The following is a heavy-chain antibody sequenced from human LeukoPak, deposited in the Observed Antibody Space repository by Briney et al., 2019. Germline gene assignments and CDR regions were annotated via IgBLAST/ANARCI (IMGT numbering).Heavy chain of an antibody. D-gene: IGHD5-18*01. CDR2: MNPNSGNT. CDR3: ARRRGYSYLFDY. J-gene: IGHJ4*02. Sequence: ASVTVSCKASGYTFTSYDINWVRQATGQGLEWMGWMNPNSGNTGYAQKFQGRVTMTRNTSISTAYMELSSLRSEDTAVYYCARRRGYSYLFDYWGQGTLVTVSS. CDR1: GYTFTSYD. V-gene: IGHV1-8*01.